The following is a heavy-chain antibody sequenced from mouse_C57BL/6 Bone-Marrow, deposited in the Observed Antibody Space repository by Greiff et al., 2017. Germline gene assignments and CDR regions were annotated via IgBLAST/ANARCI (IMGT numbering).Heavy chain of an antibody. CDR1: GYTFTSYW. V-gene: IGHV1-69*01. J-gene: IGHJ1*03. Sequence: QVQLQQPGAELVMPGASVKLSCKASGYTFTSYWMHWVKQRPGQGLEWIGEIDPSDSYTNYNQKFKGKSTLTVDKSSSTAYMQLSSLTSEDSAVYYCARPYCSSWYFDVWGTGTTVTVSS. CDR3: ARPYCSSWYFDV. D-gene: IGHD1-1*01. CDR2: IDPSDSYT.